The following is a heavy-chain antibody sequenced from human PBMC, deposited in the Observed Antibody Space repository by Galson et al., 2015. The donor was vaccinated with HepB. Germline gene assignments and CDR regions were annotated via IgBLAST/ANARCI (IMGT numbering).Heavy chain of an antibody. D-gene: IGHD3-10*01. CDR1: GCTFSSYA. CDR3: ARDNATLSGVIKLGYYYGMDV. CDR2: ISPFFGTA. J-gene: IGHJ6*02. V-gene: IGHV1-69*13. Sequence: SVKVSCKASGCTFSSYAISWVRQAPGQGLEWMGGISPFFGTANYAQKFQGRVTITADESTSTAYMELSSLRSEDTAVYYCARDNATLSGVIKLGYYYGMDVWGQGTTVTVSS.